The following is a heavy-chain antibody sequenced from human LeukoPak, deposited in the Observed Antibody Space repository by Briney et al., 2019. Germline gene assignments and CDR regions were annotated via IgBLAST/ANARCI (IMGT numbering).Heavy chain of an antibody. Sequence: SETLSLTCTVSGGSISSYYWSWIRQPPGKGLEWIGYIYYSGSTNYNPSLKSRATISVDTSKNQFSLKLSSVTAADTAVYYCARVGRYYYGMDVWGQGTTVTVSS. V-gene: IGHV4-59*01. CDR2: IYYSGST. CDR1: GGSISSYY. J-gene: IGHJ6*02. CDR3: ARVGRYYYGMDV.